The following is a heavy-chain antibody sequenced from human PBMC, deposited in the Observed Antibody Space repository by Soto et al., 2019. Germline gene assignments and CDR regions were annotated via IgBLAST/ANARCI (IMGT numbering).Heavy chain of an antibody. CDR1: GFTFRAYG. Sequence: QVQLVESGGGVVQPGGSLRLSCAPSGFTFRAYGMHWVRQAPGKGLEWGAVISYDGKNEYYADSVKGRFSISRDSSKNTLYQQMNSLRAEDTAVYYCAKDLVAFTTGRRSPFGSWGQGTLVTVSS. CDR2: ISYDGKNE. V-gene: IGHV3-30*18. J-gene: IGHJ4*02. D-gene: IGHD1-1*01. CDR3: AKDLVAFTTGRRSPFGS.